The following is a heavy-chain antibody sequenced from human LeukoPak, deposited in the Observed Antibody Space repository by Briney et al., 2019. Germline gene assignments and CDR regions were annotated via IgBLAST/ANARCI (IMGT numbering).Heavy chain of an antibody. CDR1: GFIFSTHG. J-gene: IGHJ4*02. Sequence: GGSLRLSCAASGFIFSTHGVNWVRQAPGKGLEWVSYISSSSSTIYYADSVKGRFTISRDNAKNSLYLQMNSLRAEDTAVYYCARDAVDYFDYWGQGTLVTVSS. CDR2: ISSSSSTI. D-gene: IGHD4-23*01. CDR3: ARDAVDYFDY. V-gene: IGHV3-48*04.